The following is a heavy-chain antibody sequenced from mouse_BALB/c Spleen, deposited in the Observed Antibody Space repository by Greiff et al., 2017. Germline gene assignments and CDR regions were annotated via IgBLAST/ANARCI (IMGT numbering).Heavy chain of an antibody. J-gene: IGHJ2*01. CDR3: ARDYYGGSYYFDY. CDR2: ISDGGSYT. D-gene: IGHD1-1*01. Sequence: EVQLVESGGGLVKPGGSLKLSCAASGFTFSDYYMYWVRQTPEKRLEWVATISDGGSYTYYPDSVKGRFTISRDNAKNNLYLQMSSLKSEDTAMYYCARDYYGGSYYFDYWGQGTTLTVSS. V-gene: IGHV5-4*02. CDR1: GFTFSDYY.